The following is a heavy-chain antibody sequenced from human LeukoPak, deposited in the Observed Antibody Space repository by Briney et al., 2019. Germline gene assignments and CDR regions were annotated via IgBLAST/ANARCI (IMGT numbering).Heavy chain of an antibody. D-gene: IGHD5-18*01. CDR1: GFTFNNYG. J-gene: IGHJ4*02. CDR2: IRYDGSNK. Sequence: GGSLRLSCAASGFTFNNYGMHWVRQAPGKGLEWVAFIRYDGSNKYYADSVRGRFTISGDNSKNTLYLQMNSLRAEDTAVYYCATVDTAMDYWGQGTLVTVSS. CDR3: ATVDTAMDY. V-gene: IGHV3-30*02.